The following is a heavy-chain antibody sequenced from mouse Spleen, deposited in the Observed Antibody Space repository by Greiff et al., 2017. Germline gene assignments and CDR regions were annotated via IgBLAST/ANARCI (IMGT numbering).Heavy chain of an antibody. V-gene: IGHV1-64*01. D-gene: IGHD4-1*01. CDR1: GHTFTSYW. CDR3: ARGDWDNWYFDV. CDR2: IHPNSGST. Sequence: QVQLQQPGAELVKPGASVKLSCKASGHTFTSYWMHWVKQRPGQGLEWIGMIHPNSGSTNYNEKFKSKATLTVDKSSSTAYMQLSSLTSEDSAVYYCARGDWDNWYFDVWGAGTTVTVSS. J-gene: IGHJ1*01.